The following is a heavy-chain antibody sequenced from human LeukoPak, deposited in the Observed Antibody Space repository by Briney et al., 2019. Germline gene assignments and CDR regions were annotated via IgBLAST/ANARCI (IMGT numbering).Heavy chain of an antibody. CDR2: VHEDAGEK. Sequence: AMSLRLSCAASGFASSTYGIHWVRQAPGKGLEWVASVHEDAGEKQYVESVRGRFTISRDNAKNSLYLQMNSLRVEDTAVYYCASSKDHYCHYWGQGTLVTVSS. J-gene: IGHJ4*02. CDR3: ASSKDHYCHY. CDR1: GFASSTYG. V-gene: IGHV3-7*03.